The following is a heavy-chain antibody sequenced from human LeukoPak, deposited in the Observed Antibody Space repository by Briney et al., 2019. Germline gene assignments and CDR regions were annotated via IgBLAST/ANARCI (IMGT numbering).Heavy chain of an antibody. V-gene: IGHV4-34*01. D-gene: IGHD2-2*01. CDR2: INHSGST. CDR3: ARGLLAGSDIVVVPAADRWFDP. J-gene: IGHJ5*02. Sequence: KPSETLSLTCAAYGGSFSGYYWSWIRQPPGKGLEWIGEINHSGSTNYNPSLKSRVTISVDTSKNQFSLKLSSVTAADTAVYYCARGLLAGSDIVVVPAADRWFDPWGQGTLVTVSS. CDR1: GGSFSGYY.